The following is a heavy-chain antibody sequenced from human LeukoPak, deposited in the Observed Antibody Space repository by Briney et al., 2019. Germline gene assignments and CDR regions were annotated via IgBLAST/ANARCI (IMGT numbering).Heavy chain of an antibody. CDR3: ARDQIGYGLDY. Sequence: SETLSLTCIVSSGSINNHYWSWIRQPPGKGLEWIGYIYDSWNTNYNPSLKSRVAISIDTSKNQFSLNLTSVTAADTAVYYCARDQIGYGLDYWGQGTLVTVSS. CDR2: IYDSWNT. CDR1: SGSINNHY. J-gene: IGHJ4*02. V-gene: IGHV4-59*11. D-gene: IGHD5-18*01.